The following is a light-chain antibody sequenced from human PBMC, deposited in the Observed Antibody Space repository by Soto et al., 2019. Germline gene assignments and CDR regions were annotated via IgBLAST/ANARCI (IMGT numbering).Light chain of an antibody. CDR2: DDN. J-gene: IGLJ1*01. CDR3: GSWDSSLSAYV. Sequence: QSALTQPPSVSAAPGQKVTISCSGNSSNIGGNSVSWYQQLPGTAPKLLIYDDNKRPSGIPDRFSGSKSGTSATLGITGFQTGDEADYYCGSWDSSLSAYVFGTGTRSPS. CDR1: SSNIGGNS. V-gene: IGLV1-51*01.